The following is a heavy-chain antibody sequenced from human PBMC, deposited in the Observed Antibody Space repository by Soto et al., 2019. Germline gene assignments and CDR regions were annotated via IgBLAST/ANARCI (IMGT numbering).Heavy chain of an antibody. CDR1: GGSISSSNW. CDR2: IYHSGST. D-gene: IGHD3-3*01. J-gene: IGHJ4*02. Sequence: SETLSLTCAVSGGSISSSNWWSWVRQPPGKGLEWIGEIYHSGSTNYNPSLKSRVTISVDKSKNQFSLKLSSLTAADTAVYYCARLRNYDFWSGYLDHRGPGTLVTVSS. V-gene: IGHV4-4*02. CDR3: ARLRNYDFWSGYLDH.